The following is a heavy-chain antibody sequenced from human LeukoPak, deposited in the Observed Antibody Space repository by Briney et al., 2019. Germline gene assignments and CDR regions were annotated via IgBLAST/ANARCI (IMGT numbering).Heavy chain of an antibody. CDR3: ARGDLVRVYYYMDV. CDR1: GYTFTSYA. CDR2: INTNNGNT. V-gene: IGHV1-18*01. Sequence: ASVKVSCKASGYTFTSYAFSWVRQASGQGREWMGWINTNNGNTNYVQRLQGSVTMTTDTSTTTAYMELRSLRSDGTAVYYCARGDLVRVYYYMDVWGKGTTVTVSS. D-gene: IGHD6-6*01. J-gene: IGHJ6*03.